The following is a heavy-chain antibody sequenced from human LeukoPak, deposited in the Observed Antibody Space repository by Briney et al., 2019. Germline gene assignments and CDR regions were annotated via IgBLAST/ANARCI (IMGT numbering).Heavy chain of an antibody. V-gene: IGHV4-61*02. CDR2: IYTSGST. CDR1: GGSISSGSYY. CDR3: AGRDYYMDV. J-gene: IGHJ6*03. Sequence: SQTLSLTCTVSGGSISSGSYYWSWIRQPAGKGLEWIGRIYTSGSTNYNPSLKSRVTISVDTSKNQFSLKLGSVTAADTAVYYCAGRDYYMDVWGKGTTVTISS.